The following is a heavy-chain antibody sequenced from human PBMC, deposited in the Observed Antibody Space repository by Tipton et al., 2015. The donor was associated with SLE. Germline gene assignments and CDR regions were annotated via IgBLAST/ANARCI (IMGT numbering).Heavy chain of an antibody. V-gene: IGHV4-59*08. CDR3: ARRLSSGHYFDY. CDR2: IYYSGST. D-gene: IGHD3-22*01. Sequence: LRLSCTVSGGSISSYYWSWIRQPPGKGLEWIGYIYYSGSTNYNPSLKSRVTISVDTSKNQFSLKLSSVTAADTAVYYRARRLSSGHYFDYWGQGTLVTVSS. J-gene: IGHJ4*02. CDR1: GGSISSYY.